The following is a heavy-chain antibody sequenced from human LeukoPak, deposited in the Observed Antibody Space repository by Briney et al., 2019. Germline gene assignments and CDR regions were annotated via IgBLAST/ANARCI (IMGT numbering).Heavy chain of an antibody. D-gene: IGHD3-9*01. CDR3: ARAVSKILTGPRGYNWFDP. CDR1: GFTFSSYA. J-gene: IGHJ5*02. CDR2: ISYDGSNK. Sequence: GGSLRLSCAASGFTFSSYAMHWVRQAPGKGLEGVAVISYDGSNKYYADSVKGRFTIPRDNSKNTLYLQMNSLRAEDTAVYYCARAVSKILTGPRGYNWFDPWGQGTLVTVSS. V-gene: IGHV3-30*04.